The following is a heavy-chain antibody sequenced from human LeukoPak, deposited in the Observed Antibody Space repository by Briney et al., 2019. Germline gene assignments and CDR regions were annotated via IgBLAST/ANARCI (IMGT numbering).Heavy chain of an antibody. CDR2: ISTSSSYI. D-gene: IGHD2-15*01. CDR1: GFTFSSYS. V-gene: IGHV3-21*01. CDR3: ARGRDEVVAATLGYYYYYMDV. J-gene: IGHJ6*03. Sequence: PGGSLRLSCAAYGFTFSSYSMNWVRQAPGKGLEWVSFISTSSSYIYYADSVKGRFTISRDNAKNSLNLEMNSLRAEDTAVYYCARGRDEVVAATLGYYYYYMDVWGKGTTVTISS.